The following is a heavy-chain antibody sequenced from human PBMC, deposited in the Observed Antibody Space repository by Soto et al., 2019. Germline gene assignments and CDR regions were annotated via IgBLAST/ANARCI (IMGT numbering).Heavy chain of an antibody. CDR3: VKGGVKVYYYYYGMDV. CDR1: GFTFSSYA. J-gene: IGHJ6*02. V-gene: IGHV3-64D*08. Sequence: GGSLRLSCSASGFTFSSYAMHWVRQAPGKGLEYVSAISSNGGSTYYADSVKGRFTISRDNSKNTLYLQMSSLRAEDTAVYYCVKGGVKVYYYYYGMDVWGQGTTVTVSS. CDR2: ISSNGGST. D-gene: IGHD1-26*01.